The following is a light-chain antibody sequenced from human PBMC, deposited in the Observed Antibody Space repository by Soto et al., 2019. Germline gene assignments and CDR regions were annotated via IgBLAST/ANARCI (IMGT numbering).Light chain of an antibody. J-gene: IGKJ5*01. CDR1: QSFSIN. V-gene: IGKV3-11*01. Sequence: EIVLTQSPGTLSLSRGDTGALSFRASQSFSINLAGYQQKPGQSPRLLMYDSSKRATGIPARFSGSGSGTDFTLTISSLEPEDFAVYYCQQRSNWPPITFGQGTRLEIK. CDR3: QQRSNWPPIT. CDR2: DSS.